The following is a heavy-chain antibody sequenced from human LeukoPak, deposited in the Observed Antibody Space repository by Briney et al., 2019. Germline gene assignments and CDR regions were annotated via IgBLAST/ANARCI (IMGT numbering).Heavy chain of an antibody. CDR2: IKQDGSEK. CDR1: GFTFSSYW. Sequence: PGGSLRLSCAASGFTFSSYWMSWVRQAPGKGLEWVANIKQDGSEKYYVDSVEGRFTISRDNAKNSLYLQMNSLRAEDTAVYYCARIRYSSSRYGMDVWGQGTTVTVSS. J-gene: IGHJ6*02. V-gene: IGHV3-7*01. D-gene: IGHD6-13*01. CDR3: ARIRYSSSRYGMDV.